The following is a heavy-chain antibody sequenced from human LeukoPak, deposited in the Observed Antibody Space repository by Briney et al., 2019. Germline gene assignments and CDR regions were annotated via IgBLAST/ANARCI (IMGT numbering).Heavy chain of an antibody. CDR2: IYYSGSP. J-gene: IGHJ2*01. V-gene: IGHV4-39*07. Sequence: SETLSLTCTVSGASVSGSAYYWGWIRQPPGKGLEWIGNIYYSGSPYYNPSLKSRVTISMDTSKNQFSLNLTSVTAADTAVYYCARGAFDLWGRGTLVTVSS. CDR1: GASVSGSAYY. CDR3: ARGAFDL.